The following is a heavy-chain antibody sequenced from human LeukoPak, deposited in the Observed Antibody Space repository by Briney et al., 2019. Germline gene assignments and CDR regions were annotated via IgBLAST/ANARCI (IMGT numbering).Heavy chain of an antibody. CDR2: INPSGGST. V-gene: IGHV1-46*03. J-gene: IGHJ3*01. D-gene: IGHD4-11*01. CDR1: GYTFTSYY. CDR3: ARDATVTADGGAFHL. Sequence: ASVKVSCKASGYTFTSYYMHWVRQAPGQGLEWRGIINPSGGSTSYAQKFQGRVTMARDTSTSTVYMELSSLRSEDTAVYYCARDATVTADGGAFHLGGQGTMVPVSS.